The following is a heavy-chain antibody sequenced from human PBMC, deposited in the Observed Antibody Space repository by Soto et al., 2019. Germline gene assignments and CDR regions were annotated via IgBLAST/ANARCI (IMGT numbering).Heavy chain of an antibody. CDR2: IKQDGSEK. J-gene: IGHJ4*02. V-gene: IGHV3-7*01. CDR3: ARMGEEYGERNGY. Sequence: EVQLVESGGGLVQPGGSLRISCAASGFTFRAFWMTWVRQAPGKGLEWVANIKQDGSEKNYVDSVKGRFTISRDNSKESVYLQMNSLRAEDTALYYCARMGEEYGERNGYWVLGTLVTVSS. D-gene: IGHD3-10*01. CDR1: GFTFRAFW.